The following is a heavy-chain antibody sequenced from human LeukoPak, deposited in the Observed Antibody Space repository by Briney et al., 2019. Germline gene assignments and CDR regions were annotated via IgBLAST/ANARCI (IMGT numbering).Heavy chain of an antibody. CDR1: GYTFTGYY. CDR2: IWYDGSNK. J-gene: IGHJ4*02. V-gene: IGHV3-33*01. D-gene: IGHD6-19*01. Sequence: SCKASGYTFTGYYMHWVRQAPGKGLEWVALIWYDGSNKFYADSVKGRFTISRDNSKNTLYLQMDSLRTEGTAVYYCASLRRDSSGWYYFDYWGQGTLVTVSS. CDR3: ASLRRDSSGWYYFDY.